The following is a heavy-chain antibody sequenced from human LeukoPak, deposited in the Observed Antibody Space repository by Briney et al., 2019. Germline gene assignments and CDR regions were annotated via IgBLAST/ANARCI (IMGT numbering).Heavy chain of an antibody. CDR1: GFTFSSYS. V-gene: IGHV3-21*01. Sequence: PGGSLRLSCAASGFTFSSYSMNWVRQAPGKGLEWVSSISSSSSYIYYADSVKGRFTISRDNAKNSLYLQMNSLRAEDTAVYYCARDGLLLPIFDYWGQGTLVTVSS. D-gene: IGHD3-16*01. CDR3: ARDGLLLPIFDY. J-gene: IGHJ4*02. CDR2: ISSSSSYI.